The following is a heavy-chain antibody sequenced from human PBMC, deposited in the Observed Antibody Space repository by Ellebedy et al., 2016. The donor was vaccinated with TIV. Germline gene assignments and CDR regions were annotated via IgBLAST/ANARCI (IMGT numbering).Heavy chain of an antibody. D-gene: IGHD2-21*02. Sequence: SGPTLVKPTETLTLTCTVSGFSLSNVIMSVSWIRQPPGKALEWLANIFSKDEKSYSTSLKNRLTISKDTAKSQVVLTMTNLDPVDTATYYCARTLRYCDGDCSYQFDYWGQGTLVPVSS. CDR1: GFSLSNVIMS. CDR2: IFSKDEK. V-gene: IGHV2-26*01. CDR3: ARTLRYCDGDCSYQFDY. J-gene: IGHJ4*02.